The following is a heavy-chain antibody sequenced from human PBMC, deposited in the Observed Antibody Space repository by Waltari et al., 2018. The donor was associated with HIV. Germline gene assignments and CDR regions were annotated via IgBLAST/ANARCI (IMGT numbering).Heavy chain of an antibody. Sequence: QVQLVESGGGVVPPGRSLRLSCAASGFTFNTYAMHWVRQAPGKGLEWVADVSYDGSDKHYADSVKGRFTISRDNAKNTVYLQLSSLRADDTAAYYCAKDVRYWDGLFYVGHDAFDVWGQGTMVTVSS. V-gene: IGHV3-30-3*02. D-gene: IGHD3-3*01. CDR1: GFTFNTYA. CDR2: VSYDGSDK. J-gene: IGHJ3*01. CDR3: AKDVRYWDGLFYVGHDAFDV.